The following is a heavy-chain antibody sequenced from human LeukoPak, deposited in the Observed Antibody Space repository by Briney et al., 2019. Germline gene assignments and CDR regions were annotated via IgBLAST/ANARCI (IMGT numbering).Heavy chain of an antibody. J-gene: IGHJ4*02. D-gene: IGHD4-17*01. V-gene: IGHV3-7*01. CDR3: ARAGDYYFHY. Sequence: GGSLRLSCAASGFAFSSYGMHWVRQAPGKGLEWVALINQDGGHKEYVDSLKGRFSVSRDNAKNSVYLQMNTLRAEDTSFYYCARAGDYYFHYWGQGTLVTVSS. CDR2: INQDGGHK. CDR1: GFAFSSYG.